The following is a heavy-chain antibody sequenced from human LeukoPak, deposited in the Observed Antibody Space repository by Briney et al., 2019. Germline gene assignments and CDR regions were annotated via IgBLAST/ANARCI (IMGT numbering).Heavy chain of an antibody. Sequence: SETLSLTCAVSGYSISSGYYWGWIRQPPGKGLEWIGSVYYSGSTYYNPSLKSRVTMSVDTSENQFSLKLTSVGAADTAVYYCARSYERYSYGPAGYWGQGTLVTVSS. D-gene: IGHD5-18*01. V-gene: IGHV4-38-2*01. CDR1: GYSISSGYY. J-gene: IGHJ4*02. CDR3: ARSYERYSYGPAGY. CDR2: VYYSGST.